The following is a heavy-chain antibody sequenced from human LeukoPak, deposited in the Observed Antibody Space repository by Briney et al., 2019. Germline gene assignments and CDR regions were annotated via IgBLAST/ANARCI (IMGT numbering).Heavy chain of an antibody. CDR2: IKQGGTAK. CDR1: GFTFSSYW. J-gene: IGHJ4*02. CDR3: ATPSGYSRGWYLFDL. Sequence: GGSLRLSCAASGFTFSSYWMSWVRQAPGKGLEWVANIKQGGTAKYYVDSVRGRFTVSRANAKNSLYLQMTSLRAEDTAVYYCATPSGYSRGWYLFDLWGQGTLVRVSS. V-gene: IGHV3-7*01. D-gene: IGHD6-19*01.